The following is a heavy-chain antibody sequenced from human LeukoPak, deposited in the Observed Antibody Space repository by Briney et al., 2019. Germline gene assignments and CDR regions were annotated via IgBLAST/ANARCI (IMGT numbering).Heavy chain of an antibody. V-gene: IGHV1-24*01. CDR1: GYTLTELS. CDR2: FDPEDGET. D-gene: IGHD1-26*01. Sequence: ASVKVSCKVSGYTLTELSMHWVRQAPGKGLEWMGGFDPEDGETIYAQKFQGSVTMTEDTSTDTAYMELSSLRSEDTAVYYCATVEVGATNFDYWGQGTLVTVSS. CDR3: ATVEVGATNFDY. J-gene: IGHJ4*02.